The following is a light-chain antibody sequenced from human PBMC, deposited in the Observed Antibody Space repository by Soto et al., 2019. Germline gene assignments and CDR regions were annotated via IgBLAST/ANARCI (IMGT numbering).Light chain of an antibody. CDR1: HTVSNNF. CDR3: RQYGRSLEFA. V-gene: IGKV3-20*01. CDR2: GAS. J-gene: IGKJ4*01. Sequence: TVLTQSPATLSSSTTQRATLSCRASHTVSNNFLDWYQEKPGLGPRLLIYGASTRDTRIPDRFSGSEYGTDFTLSISSLDPEDFAVYYCRQYGRSLEFAVGGGTKVAIK.